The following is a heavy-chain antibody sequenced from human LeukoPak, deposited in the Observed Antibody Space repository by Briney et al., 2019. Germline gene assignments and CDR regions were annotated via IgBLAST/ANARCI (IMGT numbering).Heavy chain of an antibody. J-gene: IGHJ4*02. CDR2: IWYDGSNK. CDR1: GFTFSSYG. V-gene: IGHV3-33*01. D-gene: IGHD3-3*01. CDR3: ARGITIFGAEPDEFDY. Sequence: PGGSLRLSCAASGFTFSSYGMHWVRQAPGKGPEWVAVIWYDGSNKYYADSVKGRFTISRDNSKNTLYLQMNSLRAEDTAAYYCARGITIFGAEPDEFDYWGQGTLVTVSS.